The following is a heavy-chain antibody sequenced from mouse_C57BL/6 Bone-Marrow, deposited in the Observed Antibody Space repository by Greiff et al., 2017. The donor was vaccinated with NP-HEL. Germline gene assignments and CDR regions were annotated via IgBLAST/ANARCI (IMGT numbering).Heavy chain of an antibody. D-gene: IGHD1-1*01. CDR3: AREGDYGSSWDY. J-gene: IGHJ2*01. Sequence: QVQLQQSGAELVMPGASVKLSCKASGYTFTSYWMHWVKQRPGQGLEWIGEIDPSDSYTNYNQKFKGKSTLTVDKSSSTAYMQLSSLTSEDSAVYYCAREGDYGSSWDYWGQGTTLTVSS. CDR2: IDPSDSYT. V-gene: IGHV1-69*01. CDR1: GYTFTSYW.